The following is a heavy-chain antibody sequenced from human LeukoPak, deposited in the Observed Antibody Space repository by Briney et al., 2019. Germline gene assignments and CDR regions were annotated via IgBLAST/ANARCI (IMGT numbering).Heavy chain of an antibody. Sequence: PGESLRLSCAASGFTFSSYAMSWVRQAPGKGLEWVSGISGSGTSTYYADSVKGRFTISRDNSKNTMSLQMNSLRAEDTALYYCARGKGIAVSSFDSWGQGTLVTVSS. CDR2: ISGSGTST. D-gene: IGHD6-19*01. V-gene: IGHV3-23*01. CDR3: ARGKGIAVSSFDS. J-gene: IGHJ4*02. CDR1: GFTFSSYA.